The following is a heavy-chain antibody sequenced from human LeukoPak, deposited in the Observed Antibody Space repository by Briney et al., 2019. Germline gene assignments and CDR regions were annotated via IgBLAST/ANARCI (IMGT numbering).Heavy chain of an antibody. J-gene: IGHJ5*02. V-gene: IGHV4-59*12. CDR1: GGSISSYY. CDR3: ARDLEQWRAVGWFDP. CDR2: IYYSGST. D-gene: IGHD6-19*01. Sequence: SETLSLTCTVSGGSISSYYWSWIRQPPGKGLEWIGYIYYSGSTNYNPSLKSRVTISVDTSKNQFSLKLSSVTAADTAVYYCARDLEQWRAVGWFDPWGQGTLVTVSS.